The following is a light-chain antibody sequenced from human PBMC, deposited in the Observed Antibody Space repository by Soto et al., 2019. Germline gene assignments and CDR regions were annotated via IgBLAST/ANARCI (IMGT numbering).Light chain of an antibody. CDR3: LHDYDYPLT. CDR1: QGIRND. V-gene: IGKV1-6*01. CDR2: AAS. Sequence: AIQMTQSPSSLSASVGDRVTITCRASQGIRNDLDWYQQKPGKAPKLLIYAASTLQSGVPLRFSGSGSDTDFTLTIGSLQPEDFATYYCLHDYDYPLTFGGGTKVEIK. J-gene: IGKJ4*01.